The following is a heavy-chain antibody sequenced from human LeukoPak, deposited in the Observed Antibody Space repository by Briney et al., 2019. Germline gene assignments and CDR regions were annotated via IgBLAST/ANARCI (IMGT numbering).Heavy chain of an antibody. CDR3: AKSPSYGFDY. Sequence: PGGALRLSYAASGFTFSIYLMSCVPHAPGRGLEGVCNIKKGASDKYYVDSVKDRLTISSDNDKRSLYLQMISLRAEDTAVYYCAKSPSYGFDYWGQGTLVTVSS. V-gene: IGHV3-7*01. CDR2: IKKGASDK. J-gene: IGHJ4*02. D-gene: IGHD5-18*01. CDR1: GFTFSIYL.